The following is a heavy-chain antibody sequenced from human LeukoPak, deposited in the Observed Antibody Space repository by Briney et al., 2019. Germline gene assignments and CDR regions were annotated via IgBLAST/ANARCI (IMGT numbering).Heavy chain of an antibody. V-gene: IGHV4-39*01. D-gene: IGHD3/OR15-3a*01. CDR2: IYYSGNT. CDR3: ARQNCSGLFILP. Sequence: SETLSLTCTVSVVSVSSSNSYWGWIRQPPGKGLEWLGSIYYSGNTYYNASFKSQVSISIDMSKNQFSLRLTTLTAADPALYFNARQNCSGLFILPGGQGTLVTVSS. J-gene: IGHJ4*02. CDR1: VVSVSSSNSY.